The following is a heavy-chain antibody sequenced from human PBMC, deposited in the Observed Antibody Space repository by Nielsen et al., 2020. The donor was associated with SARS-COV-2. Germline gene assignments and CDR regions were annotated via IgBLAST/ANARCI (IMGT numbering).Heavy chain of an antibody. J-gene: IGHJ4*02. Sequence: SVKVSCKASGGTFSSYAISWVRQAPGQGLEWMGGIIPIFGTANYAQKFQGRVTITADKSTSTAYMELSSLRSEDTAVYYCARGDAGYSYGYADYWDQGTLVTVSS. CDR3: ARGDAGYSYGYADY. D-gene: IGHD5-18*01. V-gene: IGHV1-69*06. CDR1: GGTFSSYA. CDR2: IIPIFGTA.